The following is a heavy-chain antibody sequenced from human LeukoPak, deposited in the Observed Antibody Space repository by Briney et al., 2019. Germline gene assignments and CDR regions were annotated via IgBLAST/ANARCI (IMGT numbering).Heavy chain of an antibody. CDR2: IDTSGST. CDR1: GGSISSYY. V-gene: IGHV4-4*07. CDR3: ARMAPYGDPRHYGMDV. Sequence: PSETLSLTCTVSGGSISSYYWSWIRQPAGKGLEWIGRIDTSGSTNYNPSLKSRVTISVDTSKNQFSLKLSSVTAADTAVYYCARMAPYGDPRHYGMDVWGQGTTVTVSS. D-gene: IGHD4-17*01. J-gene: IGHJ6*02.